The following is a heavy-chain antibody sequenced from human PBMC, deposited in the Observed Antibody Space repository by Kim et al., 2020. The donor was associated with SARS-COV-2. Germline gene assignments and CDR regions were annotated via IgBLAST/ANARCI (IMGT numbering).Heavy chain of an antibody. Sequence: ASVKVSCKASGYTFTSYYMHWVRQAPGQGLEWMGIINPSGGSTSYAQKFQGRVTMTRDTSTSTVYMELSSLRSEDTAVYYCASFKRLSREDGYRGPGAFDIWGQGTMVTVSS. V-gene: IGHV1-46*01. CDR1: GYTFTSYY. D-gene: IGHD5-12*01. CDR3: ASFKRLSREDGYRGPGAFDI. J-gene: IGHJ3*02. CDR2: INPSGGST.